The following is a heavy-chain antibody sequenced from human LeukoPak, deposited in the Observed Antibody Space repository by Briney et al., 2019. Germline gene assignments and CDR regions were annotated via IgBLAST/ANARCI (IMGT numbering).Heavy chain of an antibody. Sequence: GGSLKPPWQASEFTFITKGMHWARQAPAKGLEGVAVISYDGSNKYYADSVKGRFTISRDNSKNTLYLQMNSLRAEDTAVYYCAKRGGYGDYGIDYWGQGTLVTVSS. V-gene: IGHV3-30*18. CDR3: AKRGGYGDYGIDY. CDR1: EFTFITKG. J-gene: IGHJ4*02. D-gene: IGHD4-17*01. CDR2: ISYDGSNK.